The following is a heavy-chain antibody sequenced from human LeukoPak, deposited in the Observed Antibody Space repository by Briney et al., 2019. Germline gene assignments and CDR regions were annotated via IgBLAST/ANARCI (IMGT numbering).Heavy chain of an antibody. CDR2: INHSGST. CDR3: ARGRMVRGVRVPKNWFDP. V-gene: IGHV4-34*01. J-gene: IGHJ5*02. Sequence: SETLSLTCAVYGGSFSGYYWSWIRQPPGKGLEWIGEINHSGSTNYNPSLKSRVTISVDTSKNQFSLKLSSVTAADTAVYYCARGRMVRGVRVPKNWFDPWGQGTLVTVSS. D-gene: IGHD3-10*01. CDR1: GGSFSGYY.